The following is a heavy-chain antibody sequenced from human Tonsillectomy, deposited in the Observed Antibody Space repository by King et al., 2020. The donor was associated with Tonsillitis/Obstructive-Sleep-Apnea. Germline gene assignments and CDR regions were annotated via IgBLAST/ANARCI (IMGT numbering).Heavy chain of an antibody. CDR2: IHSGGST. CDR1: GFTVSSNY. Sequence: DVQLVESGGRLIQPGGSLRLSCAVSGFTVSSNYMTWVRQAPGKGLEGVSVIHSGGSTYYADSVKGRFTISRDNSKNTLYLQMDSLRAEDTAVYYCARDPLHNWNDGRYLDAGGQGTLVTVSS. CDR3: ARDPLHNWNDGRYLDA. V-gene: IGHV3-53*01. J-gene: IGHJ4*02. D-gene: IGHD1-20*01.